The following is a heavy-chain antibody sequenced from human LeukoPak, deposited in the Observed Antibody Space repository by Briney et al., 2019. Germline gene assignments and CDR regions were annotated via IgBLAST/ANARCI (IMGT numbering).Heavy chain of an antibody. D-gene: IGHD4-23*01. CDR2: IIPILGIA. CDR1: GGTFSIYA. CDR3: ARDGGYGGTH. J-gene: IGHJ4*02. V-gene: IGHV1-69*04. Sequence: GASVTVSCKASGGTFSIYAISWVRQAPGQGREWMGRIIPILGIANYAQKFQGRVTITADKSTSTAYMEVRSLTSNDTAVYYCARDGGYGGTHWGQGTLVIMSS.